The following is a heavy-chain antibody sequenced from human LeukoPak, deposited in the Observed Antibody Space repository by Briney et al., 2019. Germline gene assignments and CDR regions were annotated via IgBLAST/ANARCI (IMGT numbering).Heavy chain of an antibody. Sequence: SETLSLTCAVYGGSLSGYYWSWIRQPPGKGLEWIGEINHSGSTNYNPSLKSRVTISVDTSKNQFSLKLSSVTAADTAVYYCARVYYSRLIQHWGQGTLVTVSS. CDR1: GGSLSGYY. CDR3: ARVYYSRLIQH. D-gene: IGHD3-22*01. V-gene: IGHV4-34*01. CDR2: INHSGST. J-gene: IGHJ1*01.